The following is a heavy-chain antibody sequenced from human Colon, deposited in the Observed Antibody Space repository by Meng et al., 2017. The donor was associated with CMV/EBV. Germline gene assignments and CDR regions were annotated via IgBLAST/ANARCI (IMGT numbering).Heavy chain of an antibody. D-gene: IGHD1-26*01. V-gene: IGHV3-74*01. CDR2: INNDGSTT. Sequence: GESLKISCAVSGFTFSNSWMHWVRQGPGQGLVWLSRINNDGSTTTYADSVTGRFTMSRDNAKNTVYLQMNSLSAEDTGVYYCARAPPYSVSPPDYWGQGTLVTVSS. J-gene: IGHJ4*02. CDR3: ARAPPYSVSPPDY. CDR1: GFTFSNSW.